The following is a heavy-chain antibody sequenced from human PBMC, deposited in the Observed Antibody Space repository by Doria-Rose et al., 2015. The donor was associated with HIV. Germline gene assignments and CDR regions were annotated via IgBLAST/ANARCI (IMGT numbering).Heavy chain of an antibody. D-gene: IGHD6-13*01. V-gene: IGHV2-26*01. CDR3: ARIKSSRWYHKYYFDF. J-gene: IGHJ4*02. Sequence: QVTLKESGPVLVKPTETLTLTCTVSGVSLSSPGMGVSWIRQPPGKALEWLGYIFSDDERSYKPSLKSRLTISRGTSKSQVVLTMTDMDPVDTATYYCARIKSSRWYHKYYFDFWGQGTLVIVSA. CDR2: IFSDDER. CDR1: GVSLSSPGMG.